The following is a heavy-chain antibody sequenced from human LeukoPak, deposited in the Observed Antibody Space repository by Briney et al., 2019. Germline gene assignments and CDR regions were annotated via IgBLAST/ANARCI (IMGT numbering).Heavy chain of an antibody. CDR1: GFTFSSYA. D-gene: IGHD3-10*01. CDR2: ISSSSSTI. CDR3: ARAPPAGFGESVGWYYGMDV. J-gene: IGHJ6*02. V-gene: IGHV3-48*04. Sequence: GGSLRLSCAASGFTFSSYAMSWVRQAPGKGLEWVSYISSSSSTIYYADSVKGRFTISRDNAKNTLYLQMNSLRAEDTAVYYCARAPPAGFGESVGWYYGMDVWGQGTTVTVSS.